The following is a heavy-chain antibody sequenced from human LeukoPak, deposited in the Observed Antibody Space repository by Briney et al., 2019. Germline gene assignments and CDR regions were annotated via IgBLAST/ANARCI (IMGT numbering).Heavy chain of an antibody. CDR1: GFTFSSYG. CDR2: ISYDGSNK. V-gene: IGHV3-30*03. Sequence: PGRAVRLSCAASGFTFSSYGMHWVRQAPGKGLEWVAVISYDGSNKYYADSVKGRFTISRDNSKNTLYLQMNSLRAEDTAVYYCGYDSSGSHDYWGQGTLVIVS. J-gene: IGHJ4*02. CDR3: GYDSSGSHDY. D-gene: IGHD3-22*01.